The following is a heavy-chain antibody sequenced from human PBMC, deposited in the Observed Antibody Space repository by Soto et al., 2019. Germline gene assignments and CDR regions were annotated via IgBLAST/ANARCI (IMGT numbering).Heavy chain of an antibody. V-gene: IGHV3-48*02. D-gene: IGHD2-15*01. J-gene: IGHJ4*02. Sequence: EVHLVESGGGLVQPGGSLRLSCAASGFTFSSYNMNWVRQAPGRGLEWVSYISSSSSTIYYADSVKGRFTISRDNAKNSLYLQMNSLRDEDTAVYYCARDRDIVVVVAGTGFDYWGQGTLVTVSS. CDR1: GFTFSSYN. CDR3: ARDRDIVVVVAGTGFDY. CDR2: ISSSSSTI.